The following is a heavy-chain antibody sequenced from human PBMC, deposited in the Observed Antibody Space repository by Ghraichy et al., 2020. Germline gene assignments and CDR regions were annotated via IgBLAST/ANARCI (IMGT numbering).Heavy chain of an antibody. V-gene: IGHV3-66*01. D-gene: IGHD6-13*01. CDR3: ARESGEAAANWFDP. J-gene: IGHJ5*02. Sequence: GGSLRLSCAASGFTVSSNYMSWVRQAPGKGLEWFSVIYSGGSTYYADSVKGRFTISRDNSKNTLYLQMNSLRAEDTAVYYCARESGEAAANWFDPWGQGTLVTVSS. CDR2: IYSGGST. CDR1: GFTVSSNY.